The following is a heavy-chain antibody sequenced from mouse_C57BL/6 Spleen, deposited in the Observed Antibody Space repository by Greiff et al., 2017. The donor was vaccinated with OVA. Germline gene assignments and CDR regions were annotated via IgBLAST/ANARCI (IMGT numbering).Heavy chain of an antibody. D-gene: IGHD1-1*01. Sequence: EVKVVESGGGLVQPGGSLKLSCAASGFTFSDYGMAWVRQAPRKGPEWVAFISNLAYSIYYADTVTGRFTISRENAKNTLYLEMSSLRSEDTAMYYCARLGTTVVRYFDVWGTGTTVTVSS. CDR1: GFTFSDYG. CDR2: ISNLAYSI. J-gene: IGHJ1*03. V-gene: IGHV5-15*01. CDR3: ARLGTTVVRYFDV.